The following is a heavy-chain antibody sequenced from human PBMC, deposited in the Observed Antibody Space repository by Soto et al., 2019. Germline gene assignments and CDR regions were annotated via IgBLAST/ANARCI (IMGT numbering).Heavy chain of an antibody. CDR2: ISGSGGST. J-gene: IGHJ4*02. CDR3: AKGGHSSSWALFDY. V-gene: IGHV3-23*01. D-gene: IGHD6-13*01. Sequence: EVQLLESGGGLVQPGGSLRLSCAASGFTFSSYAMSWVRQAPGKGLEWVSGISGSGGSTYHADSVKGRFTISRDNSMNTLYLQMNSLRAEDTAVYYCAKGGHSSSWALFDYWGQGTPVTVSS. CDR1: GFTFSSYA.